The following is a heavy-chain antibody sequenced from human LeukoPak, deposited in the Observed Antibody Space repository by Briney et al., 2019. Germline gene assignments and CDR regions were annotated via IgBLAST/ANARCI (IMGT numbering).Heavy chain of an antibody. D-gene: IGHD3-22*01. V-gene: IGHV3-48*02. J-gene: IGHJ3*02. CDR2: ISSSSSTI. Sequence: PGGSLRLSCAASGFTFSYSMNWVRRAPGKGLEWVSYISSSSSTIHYADSVKGRFTISRDNAKNSLWLQMNSLRDEDTAVYYCARGLYDTTGAFDIWGQGTMVTVSS. CDR3: ARGLYDTTGAFDI. CDR1: GFTFSYS.